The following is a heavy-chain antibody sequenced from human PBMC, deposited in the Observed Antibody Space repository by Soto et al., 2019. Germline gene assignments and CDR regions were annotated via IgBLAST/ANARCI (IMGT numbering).Heavy chain of an antibody. V-gene: IGHV4-31*03. Sequence: ASETLSLTCTVSGGSISSGGYYWSWIRQHPGKGLEWIGYIYYSGSTYYNPSLKSRVTISVDTSKNQFSLKLSSVTAADTAVYYCGRGVDTAMVGDYYYGMDVWGQGTTVTV. CDR2: IYYSGST. CDR3: GRGVDTAMVGDYYYGMDV. J-gene: IGHJ6*02. D-gene: IGHD5-18*01. CDR1: GGSISSGGYY.